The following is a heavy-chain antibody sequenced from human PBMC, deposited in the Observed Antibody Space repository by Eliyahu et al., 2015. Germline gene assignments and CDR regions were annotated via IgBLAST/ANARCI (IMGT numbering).Heavy chain of an antibody. CDR2: MNPTSGGT. J-gene: IGHJ4*02. D-gene: IGHD2-15*01. Sequence: QVQLLQSGPEVKKPGAXVXVSCKASGYTXXDHYIFWVRQAPGQGLGWMGWMNPTSGGTNXAQKFHGRVSMTWDTSISTAYLDLTSLKSDDTAKYYCARVSSVTDPEVPIGGLDYWGQGTLVTVST. V-gene: IGHV1-2*02. CDR3: ARVSSVTDPEVPIGGLDY. CDR1: GYTXXDHY.